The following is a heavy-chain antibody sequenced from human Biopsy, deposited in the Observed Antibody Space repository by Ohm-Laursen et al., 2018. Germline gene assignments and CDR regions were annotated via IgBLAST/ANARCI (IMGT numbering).Heavy chain of an antibody. J-gene: IGHJ4*02. Sequence: GSSVKVSCKASGGTFINYAIGWVRQAPGQGLEWMGGIIPMFGTANYAQMFQGRVTISADESTSTSYMELSSLTTEDTAIYYCARVPHSGSHSCFDYWGRGTLVTVSS. CDR2: IIPMFGTA. CDR1: GGTFINYA. V-gene: IGHV1-69*01. D-gene: IGHD1-26*01. CDR3: ARVPHSGSHSCFDY.